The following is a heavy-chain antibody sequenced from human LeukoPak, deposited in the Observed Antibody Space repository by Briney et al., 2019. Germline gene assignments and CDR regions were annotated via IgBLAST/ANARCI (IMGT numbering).Heavy chain of an antibody. CDR1: GFTFGDYA. J-gene: IGHJ5*02. CDR2: IRSKAYGGTT. D-gene: IGHD3-10*01. CDR3: TRAREWYYYGSGDGGLNWFDP. Sequence: GGSLRLSCTASGFTFGDYAMSWVRQAPGKGLEWVGFIRSKAYGGTTEYAASVKGRFTISRDDSKSIAYLQMNSLKTEDTAVYYCTRAREWYYYGSGDGGLNWFDPWGQGTLVTVSS. V-gene: IGHV3-49*04.